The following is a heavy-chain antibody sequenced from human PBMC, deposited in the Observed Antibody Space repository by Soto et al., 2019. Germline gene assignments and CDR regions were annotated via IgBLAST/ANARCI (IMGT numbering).Heavy chain of an antibody. V-gene: IGHV3-30*03. CDR2: IPYDGSYQ. Sequence: QVQLVESGGGVVQPGRSLRLSCAASGLPFSSFGMHWVRQAPGKGLECVAIIPYDGSYQYYVHSVKGRFTISRDNSKNTLYLQMDSLRPEDTAVYYCGALNYGGDDCWGQGTLVTVSS. CDR3: GALNYGGDDC. D-gene: IGHD4-17*01. J-gene: IGHJ4*02. CDR1: GLPFSSFG.